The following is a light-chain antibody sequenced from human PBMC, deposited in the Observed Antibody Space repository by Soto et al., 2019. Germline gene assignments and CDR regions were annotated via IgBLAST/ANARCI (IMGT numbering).Light chain of an antibody. J-gene: IGKJ1*01. CDR2: GAS. V-gene: IGKV3-20*01. CDR3: QQYAGSPPWT. CDR1: QSVSSSY. Sequence: IVLTQSPAILALSPGDRATLSCRASQSVSSSYLAWYQHKPGQAPRLLIHGASSRVTGIPDRFSGSGSGTDFTLTISRLEPEDFAVYYCQQYAGSPPWTFGQGTKVEIK.